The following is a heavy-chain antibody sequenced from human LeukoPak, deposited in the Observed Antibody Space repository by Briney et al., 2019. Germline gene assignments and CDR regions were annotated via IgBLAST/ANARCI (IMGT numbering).Heavy chain of an antibody. Sequence: ASVKVSCKPSGYTFTGYYLHWVRQAPGQGLEWMGWVNPNSGGTNYAKRFEGRVTMTRDTSISTAYMELSRLTSDDTAVYYCAKRLYDNSAYDYWGQGTLVTVSS. V-gene: IGHV1-2*02. CDR1: GYTFTGYY. D-gene: IGHD3-22*01. CDR2: VNPNSGGT. J-gene: IGHJ4*02. CDR3: AKRLYDNSAYDY.